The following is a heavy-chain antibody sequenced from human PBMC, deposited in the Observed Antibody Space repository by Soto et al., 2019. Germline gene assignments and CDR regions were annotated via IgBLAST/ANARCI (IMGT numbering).Heavy chain of an antibody. D-gene: IGHD4-17*01. V-gene: IGHV4-34*01. CDR3: ATPGPYGHYERGES. Sequence: SETLSLTCAVYGGSFSGSYWSWIRQPPGKGLEWIGEINHSGSTNYNPSLKSRVTISVDTSKNQFSLKLSSVTAADTAVYYCATPGPYGHYERGESWGQGTLVTVSS. CDR1: GGSFSGSY. J-gene: IGHJ4*02. CDR2: INHSGST.